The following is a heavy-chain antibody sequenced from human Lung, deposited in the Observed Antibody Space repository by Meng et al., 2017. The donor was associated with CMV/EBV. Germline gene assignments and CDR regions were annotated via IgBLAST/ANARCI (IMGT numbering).Heavy chain of an antibody. V-gene: IGHV4-59*01. CDR3: ARGRSCVDGVCYDDHNYFGP. CDR2: VFHTGDT. D-gene: IGHD2-21*02. Sequence: LXCNISGDSMANFYWTWIRQPPGKGLEWVGSVFHTGDTKYNSSLKGRLTLSVDTSRKQVSLRLVSLNTADTATYYCARGRSCVDGVCYDDHNYFGPWXQETLVTVSS. CDR1: GDSMANFY. J-gene: IGHJ5*02.